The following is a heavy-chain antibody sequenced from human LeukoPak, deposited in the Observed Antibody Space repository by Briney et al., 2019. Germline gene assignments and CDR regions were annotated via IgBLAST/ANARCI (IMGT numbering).Heavy chain of an antibody. V-gene: IGHV4-59*08. CDR1: GGSISSYY. CDR3: ARAGERYSSGWYNY. D-gene: IGHD6-19*01. J-gene: IGHJ4*02. CDR2: IYYSGST. Sequence: SETLSLTCTVSGGSISSYYWSWIRQPPGKGLEWIGYIYYSGSTNYNPSLKSRVTISVDTSKNQFSLKLSSETAADTAVYYCARAGERYSSGWYNYWGQGTLVTVSS.